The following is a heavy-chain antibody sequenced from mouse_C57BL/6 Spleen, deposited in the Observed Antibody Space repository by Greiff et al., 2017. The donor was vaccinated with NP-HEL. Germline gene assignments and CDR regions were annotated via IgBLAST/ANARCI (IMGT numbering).Heavy chain of an antibody. CDR2: ISSGSSTI. V-gene: IGHV5-17*01. CDR3: AGGVYDYGFAY. Sequence: EVKVEESGGGLVKPGGSLKLSCAASGFTFSDYGMHWVRQAPEKGLEWVAYISSGSSTIYYADTVKGRFTISRDNAKNTLFLQMTSLRSEDTAMYYCAGGVYDYGFAYWGQGTLVTVSA. CDR1: GFTFSDYG. D-gene: IGHD2-4*01. J-gene: IGHJ3*01.